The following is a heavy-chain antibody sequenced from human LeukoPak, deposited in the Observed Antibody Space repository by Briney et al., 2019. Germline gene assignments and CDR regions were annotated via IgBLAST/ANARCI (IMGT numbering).Heavy chain of an antibody. CDR2: IYHSGST. J-gene: IGHJ1*01. CDR3: ARSQRANTATFQH. D-gene: IGHD5-18*01. Sequence: PSETLSLTCTVSGYSISSGYYWGWIRQPPGKGLEWIGSIYHSGSTYYNPSLKSRVTISVDTSKNQFSLKLSSVTAADTAVYYCARSQRANTATFQHWGQGTLVTVSS. V-gene: IGHV4-38-2*02. CDR1: GYSISSGYY.